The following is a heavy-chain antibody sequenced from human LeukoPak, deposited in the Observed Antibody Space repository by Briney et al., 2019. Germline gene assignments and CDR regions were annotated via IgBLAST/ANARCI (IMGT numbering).Heavy chain of an antibody. V-gene: IGHV4-34*01. CDR2: INHSGST. J-gene: IGHJ6*03. CDR3: ARGRFSRRIVVVPAAMPGYYYYYMDV. D-gene: IGHD2-2*01. CDR1: GGSFSGYY. Sequence: SEILSLTCAVYGGSFSGYYWSWIRQPPGKGLEWIGEINHSGSTNYNPSLTSRVTISVDTSKNQFSLKLSSVTAADTAVYYCARGRFSRRIVVVPAAMPGYYYYYMDVWGKGTTVTVSS.